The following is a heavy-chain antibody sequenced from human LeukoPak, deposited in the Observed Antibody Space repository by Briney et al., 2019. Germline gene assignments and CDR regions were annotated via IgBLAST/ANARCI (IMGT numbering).Heavy chain of an antibody. CDR2: INLSGST. D-gene: IGHD6-13*01. CDR1: GGSFSGYY. J-gene: IGHJ6*04. V-gene: IGHV4-34*01. Sequence: PSETLSLTCAVYGGSFSGYYWSWIRQPPGKGLEWGWEINLSGSTNYNPYLKSRVTISVDKSKTQFSLQLSSVTGADTAVYSCARVRVAAPGTDLDNYYYYGMDVWGEGTTVTLPS. CDR3: ARVRVAAPGTDLDNYYYYGMDV.